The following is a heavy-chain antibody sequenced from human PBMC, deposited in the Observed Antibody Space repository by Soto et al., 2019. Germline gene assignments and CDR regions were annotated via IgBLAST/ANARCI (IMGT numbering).Heavy chain of an antibody. J-gene: IGHJ4*02. D-gene: IGHD4-4*01. CDR2: ISGGGSNT. Sequence: EVQLLESGGGLVQRGGSLRLSCAASGFPFSSYVMSGVRQAPGKGLEWVSGISGGGSNTFYADSVKGRFTISRDNSKNTLLLQMNSLGAEDTAVYYCAKDSNKYSSSLRGRYFDYWGQGIGVTVSS. CDR3: AKDSNKYSSSLRGRYFDY. V-gene: IGHV3-23*01. CDR1: GFPFSSYV.